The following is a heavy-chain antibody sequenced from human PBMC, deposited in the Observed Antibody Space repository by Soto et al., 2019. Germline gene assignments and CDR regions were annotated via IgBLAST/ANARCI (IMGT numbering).Heavy chain of an antibody. J-gene: IGHJ4*02. V-gene: IGHV3-23*01. CDR2: ISGSGGST. D-gene: IGHD2-15*01. CDR1: GFTFSSYA. Sequence: GGSLRLSCAASGFTFSSYAMSWVRQAPGKGLEWVSAISGSGGSTYYADSVKGRFTISRDNSKNTLYLQMNSLRAEDTAVYYCAKDAIIYCSGGSCYPYYFDYWGQGTLVTVSS. CDR3: AKDAIIYCSGGSCYPYYFDY.